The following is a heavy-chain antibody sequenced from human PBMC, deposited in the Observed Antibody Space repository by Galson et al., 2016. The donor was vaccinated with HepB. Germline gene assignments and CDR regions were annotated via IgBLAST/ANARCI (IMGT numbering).Heavy chain of an antibody. CDR3: VRSNGQRLASDAFDM. D-gene: IGHD3-9*01. CDR2: IKGDGSKE. V-gene: IGHV3-7*01. Sequence: SLRLSCAASGFTFSTSWMTWVRQAPGKGLEWVANIKGDGSKEYYADPVKGRFTISRDNAKKSLYFQMNSLRDEDTAVYYCVRSNGQRLASDAFDMWGQGTMVTVSS. J-gene: IGHJ3*02. CDR1: GFTFSTSW.